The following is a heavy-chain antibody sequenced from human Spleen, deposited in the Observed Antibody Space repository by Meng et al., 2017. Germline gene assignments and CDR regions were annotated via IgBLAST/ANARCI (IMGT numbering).Heavy chain of an antibody. V-gene: IGHV4-4*03. Sequence: VQLRESGPGLVKPPGTLSLTSAVSGGSISRDNWWSWVRQPPGKGLEWIGEIYHSGSTNYNPSLKSRITISVDKPKNQFSLTLSSVTAADTAVYYCTKNDFYCLGYWGQGTLVTVSS. CDR3: TKNDFYCLGY. CDR2: IYHSGST. CDR1: GGSISRDNW. J-gene: IGHJ4*02. D-gene: IGHD2-21*01.